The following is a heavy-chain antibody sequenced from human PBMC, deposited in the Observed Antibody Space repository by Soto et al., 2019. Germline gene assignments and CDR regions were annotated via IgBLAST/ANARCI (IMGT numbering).Heavy chain of an antibody. CDR2: ISGSDGKT. CDR3: AKWSYLDY. D-gene: IGHD3-3*01. V-gene: IGHV3-23*01. J-gene: IGHJ4*02. Sequence: GGSLRLSCTTSGFSFASFAMTWVRQAPGKGLEWVATISGSDGKTYYADSVKGRFSISRDTSRNTLYLQMNSLSADDTAIYYCAKWSYLDYWGQGTRVTVSS. CDR1: GFSFASFA.